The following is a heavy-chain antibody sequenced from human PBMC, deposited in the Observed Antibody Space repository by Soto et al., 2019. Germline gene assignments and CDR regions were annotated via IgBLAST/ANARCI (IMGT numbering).Heavy chain of an antibody. CDR1: GGSISSNSW. D-gene: IGHD3-22*01. CDR2: IYHNGST. J-gene: IGHJ5*02. CDR3: ARDTYDFGSSSDGLDT. Sequence: PSETLSLTCVVSGGSISSNSWWSWVRQPPGKGLEWIGEIYHNGSTNYKSSLKSRVIIKLDNSKNQFSLKMISVTAADTALYYCARDTYDFGSSSDGLDTWGPGTLVTVSS. V-gene: IGHV4-4*02.